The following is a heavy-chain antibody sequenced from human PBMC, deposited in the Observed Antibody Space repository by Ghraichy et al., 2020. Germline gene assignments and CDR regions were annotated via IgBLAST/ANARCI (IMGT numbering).Heavy chain of an antibody. CDR2: IRSKTYGGTT. J-gene: IGHJ4*02. CDR1: GFTFGDYA. V-gene: IGHV3-49*03. Sequence: GGSLRLSCTASGFTFGDYAVSWFRQAPGKGLEWVSFIRSKTYGGTTEYAASVKGRFTISRDDSKSIDYLQMDSLKTEDTAVYYCSRYSGSMTDFWGQGTLVTVSS. CDR3: SRYSGSMTDF. D-gene: IGHD1-26*01.